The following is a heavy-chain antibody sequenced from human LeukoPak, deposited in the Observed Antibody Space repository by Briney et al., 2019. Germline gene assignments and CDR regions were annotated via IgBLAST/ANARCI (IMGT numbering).Heavy chain of an antibody. V-gene: IGHV4-4*02. J-gene: IGHJ5*02. D-gene: IGHD6-13*01. CDR1: GGSISSSNW. CDR2: IYHSGST. Sequence: SETLSLTCAASGGSISSSNWWSWVRQPPGKGLEWIGEIYHSGSTNYNPSLKSRVTISVDKSKNQFSLKLSSVTAADTAVYYCARDEAPGYSSSWVEWFDPWGQGTLVTVSS. CDR3: ARDEAPGYSSSWVEWFDP.